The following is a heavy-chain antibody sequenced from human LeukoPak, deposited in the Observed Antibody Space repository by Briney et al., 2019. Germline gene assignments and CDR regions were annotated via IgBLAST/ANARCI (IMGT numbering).Heavy chain of an antibody. J-gene: IGHJ6*02. Sequence: SETLSLTCAVYGGSFSGYYWSWIRQPPGKGLEWIVEINHSGSTNYNPSLKSRVTISVDTSKNQFSLKLSSVTAADTAVYYCARVCRGYDFWSGYQHYYYYYGMDVWGQGTTVTVSS. CDR3: ARVCRGYDFWSGYQHYYYYYGMDV. CDR1: GGSFSGYY. D-gene: IGHD3-3*01. V-gene: IGHV4-34*01. CDR2: INHSGST.